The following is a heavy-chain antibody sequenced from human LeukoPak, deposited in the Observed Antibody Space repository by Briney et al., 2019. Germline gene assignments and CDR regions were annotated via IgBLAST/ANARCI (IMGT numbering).Heavy chain of an antibody. CDR2: ISSSSSTI. CDR1: GFTFSSYS. D-gene: IGHD3-22*01. J-gene: IGHJ3*02. V-gene: IGHV3-48*02. Sequence: GGSLRLSCAASGFTFSSYSMNWVRQAPGKGLEWVSYISSSSSTIYYADSVKGRFTISRDNAKNSLYLQMNSLRDEDTAVYYCAREAFGYYYDSSGYFAFDIWGQGTMVTVSP. CDR3: AREAFGYYYDSSGYFAFDI.